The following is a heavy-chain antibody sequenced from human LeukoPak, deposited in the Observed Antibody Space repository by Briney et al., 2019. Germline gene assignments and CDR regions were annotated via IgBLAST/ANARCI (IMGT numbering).Heavy chain of an antibody. Sequence: GGSLRLSCAASGFTSTSYFMTWVRQAPGKGLEWASAVDGDDRTFYADSVKGRFTISRDNSKNTLYLQMNSLRAEDTAVYYCAKGGYSSSIYDYWGQGTLVTVS. D-gene: IGHD6-13*01. CDR2: VDGDDRT. CDR3: AKGGYSSSIYDY. J-gene: IGHJ4*02. V-gene: IGHV3-23*01. CDR1: GFTSTSYF.